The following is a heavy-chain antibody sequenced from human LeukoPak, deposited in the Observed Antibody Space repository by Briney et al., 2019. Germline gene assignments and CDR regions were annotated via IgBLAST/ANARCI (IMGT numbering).Heavy chain of an antibody. V-gene: IGHV1-18*04. CDR1: GYSFTRYG. CDR3: ARAYSYGYGPLDY. D-gene: IGHD5-18*01. J-gene: IGHJ4*02. Sequence: ASVKVSCKSSGYSFTRYGMNWVRQAPGQGLEWMGGISTDNGNTDYAQNLQGRVTMTTDTSTSTSYIEVRSLRSGDTAVYYCARAYSYGYGPLDYWGQGTLVTVSS. CDR2: ISTDNGNT.